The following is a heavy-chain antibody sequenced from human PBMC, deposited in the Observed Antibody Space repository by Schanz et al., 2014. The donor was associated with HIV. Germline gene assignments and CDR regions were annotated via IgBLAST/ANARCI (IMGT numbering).Heavy chain of an antibody. CDR1: GFTVSSIY. V-gene: IGHV3-53*02. CDR3: AKDPYQGSSGWLD. CDR2: SDSGRTT. J-gene: IGHJ1*01. Sequence: EVQLVETGGRLIQPGGSLRLSCAASGFTVSSIYMSWVRQAPGRGLEWVSAISDSGRTTYYGDSAKGRFTISRDNSKNTLYLQMHSLRAEDTDVYYCAKDPYQGSSGWLDWGQGTLVTVSS. D-gene: IGHD6-19*01.